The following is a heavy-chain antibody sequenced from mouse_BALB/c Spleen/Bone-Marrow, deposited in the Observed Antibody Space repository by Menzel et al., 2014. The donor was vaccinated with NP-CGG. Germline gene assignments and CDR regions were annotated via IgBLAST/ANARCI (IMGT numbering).Heavy chain of an antibody. CDR3: ARRDGSTYYYAMDY. V-gene: IGHV1-80*01. Sequence: QVQLQQSGAELVRPGSSVKISCKASGYAFSNYWMNWVKQRPGQGPEWIGQIYPGDGDTNYNGKFKGKATLTADKSSSTAYMQLSSLTSEDSAVYFCARRDGSTYYYAMDYWGQGTSVTVSS. CDR1: GYAFSNYW. J-gene: IGHJ4*01. D-gene: IGHD1-1*01. CDR2: IYPGDGDT.